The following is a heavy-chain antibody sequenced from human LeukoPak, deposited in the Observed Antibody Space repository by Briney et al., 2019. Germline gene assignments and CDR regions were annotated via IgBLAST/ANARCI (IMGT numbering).Heavy chain of an antibody. D-gene: IGHD5-18*01. CDR3: AREWSGYSFDY. CDR1: GFTFSTYG. CDR2: ISNDGTIK. Sequence: GGSLRLSCAASGFTFSTYGMHWVCQAPGKGLEWVAVISNDGTIKYYADSVKGRFTVPRDNSKNTVYLQMNSLRAEDTAVYYCAREWSGYSFDYWGQGALVAVSS. V-gene: IGHV3-30*03. J-gene: IGHJ4*02.